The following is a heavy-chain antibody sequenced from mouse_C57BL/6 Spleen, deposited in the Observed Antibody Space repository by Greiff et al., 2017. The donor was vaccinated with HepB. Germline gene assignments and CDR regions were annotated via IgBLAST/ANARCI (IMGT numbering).Heavy chain of an antibody. CDR1: GYSITSGYD. Sequence: EVQLQQSGPGMVKPSQSLSLTCTVTGYSITSGYDWHWIRHFPGNKLEWMGYISYSGSTNYNPSLKSRISITHDTPKNHFFLKLNSVTTEDKATYYCARGTNYDGYFDVGGTGTTVTVSS. V-gene: IGHV3-1*01. CDR3: ARGTNYDGYFDV. J-gene: IGHJ1*03. CDR2: ISYSGST. D-gene: IGHD2-4*01.